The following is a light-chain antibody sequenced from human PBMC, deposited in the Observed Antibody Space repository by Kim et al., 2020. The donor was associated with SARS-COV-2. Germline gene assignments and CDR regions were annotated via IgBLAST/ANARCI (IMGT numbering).Light chain of an antibody. J-gene: IGKJ5*01. CDR3: QHTNTFPIT. Sequence: VGNTVTNPCRARRGSGSCVDWYKKKPGEAPNRLIYAASSLQSGVPGRFSVSESGTDFTFTLSSLQPEDFATYNCQHTNTFPITFGQGARLGIK. V-gene: IGKV1-12*01. CDR2: AAS. CDR1: RGSGSC.